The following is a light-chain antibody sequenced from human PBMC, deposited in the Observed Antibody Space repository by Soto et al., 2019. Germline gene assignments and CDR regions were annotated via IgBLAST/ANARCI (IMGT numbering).Light chain of an antibody. CDR3: QXXNNWPRT. CDR2: GAS. CDR1: QSVSSN. J-gene: IGKJ2*01. V-gene: IGKV3-15*01. Sequence: EIVMTQSPATLSVSPGERATVSXRASQSVSSNLAWYQQKPGQAPRLLIYGASTRATGIPARFSGSGSGTEFTLTIGSLQSEXXAVXXXQXXNNWPRTFGQGTKLEIK.